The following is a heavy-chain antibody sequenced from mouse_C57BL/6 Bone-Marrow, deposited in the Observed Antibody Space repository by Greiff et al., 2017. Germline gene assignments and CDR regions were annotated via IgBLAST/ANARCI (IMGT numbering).Heavy chain of an antibody. V-gene: IGHV1-69*01. CDR2: IDPSDSYT. CDR3: ARGGIYYYGSRYFDV. CDR1: GYTFTSYW. J-gene: IGHJ1*03. D-gene: IGHD1-1*01. Sequence: QVQLQQPGAELVMPGASVKLSCKPSGYTFTSYWMHWVKQRPGQGLEWIGEIDPSDSYTNYNQKFKGKSTLTVDKSSSTAYMQLSSLTSEDSAVYYCARGGIYYYGSRYFDVWGTGTTVTVAS.